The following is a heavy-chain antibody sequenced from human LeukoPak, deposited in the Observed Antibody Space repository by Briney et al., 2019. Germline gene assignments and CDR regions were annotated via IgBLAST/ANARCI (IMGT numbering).Heavy chain of an antibody. J-gene: IGHJ5*02. CDR1: GFTFSGYA. CDR2: ISGSGGST. CDR3: AKDLNMSPPYYDFWSGPNWFDP. V-gene: IGHV3-23*01. Sequence: GGSLRLSCAASGFTFSGYAMSWVRQAPGKGLEWVSAISGSGGSTYYADSVKGRFTISRDNSKNTLYLQMNSPRAEDTAVYYCAKDLNMSPPYYDFWSGPNWFDPWGQGTLVTVSS. D-gene: IGHD3-3*01.